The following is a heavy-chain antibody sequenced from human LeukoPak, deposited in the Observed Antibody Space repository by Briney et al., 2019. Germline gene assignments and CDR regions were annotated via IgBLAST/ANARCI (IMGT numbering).Heavy chain of an antibody. D-gene: IGHD3-10*01. J-gene: IGHJ4*02. CDR1: GLXFGNYG. CDR3: AEVESSYCRI. Sequence: GGSLRLSCVASGLXFGNYGINWVRQAPGKGLKWVSSIGGSGSTTYYADSVRGRFTISRDNFKNSMYLQMSSLRAEDTAIYYCAEVESSYCRIWGQGNLVTVSS. V-gene: IGHV3-23*01. CDR2: IGGSGSTT.